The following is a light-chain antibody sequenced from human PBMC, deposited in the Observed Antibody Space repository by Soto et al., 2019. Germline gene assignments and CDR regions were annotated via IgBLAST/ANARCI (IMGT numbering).Light chain of an antibody. Sequence: QSALTQPASVSGSRGQSITISCTGTSSDIGAYKYVSWYQQYPGKAPKLMIYEVNYRPSGVSNRFSGSKSGNTASLTISGLQAEDEADYYCQSYDSSLSGSRVFGGGTKVTVL. CDR1: SSDIGAYKY. V-gene: IGLV2-14*01. J-gene: IGLJ2*01. CDR3: QSYDSSLSGSRV. CDR2: EVN.